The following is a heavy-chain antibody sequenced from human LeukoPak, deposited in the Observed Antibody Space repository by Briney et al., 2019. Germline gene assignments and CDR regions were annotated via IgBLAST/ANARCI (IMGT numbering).Heavy chain of an antibody. CDR1: GVSINDYY. CDR2: ISHTEGT. V-gene: IGHV4-34*01. CDR3: ARIRCDQSGSLCYNH. D-gene: IGHD3-3*01. J-gene: IGHJ4*02. Sequence: PSETLSLTCGVFGVSINDYYWSWIRQSPGKGLEWIGEISHTEGTRYNPSLESRVTMSVGTSENQLSLKLIFVTAADTAVYYCARIRCDQSGSLCYNHWGLGTLVTVSS.